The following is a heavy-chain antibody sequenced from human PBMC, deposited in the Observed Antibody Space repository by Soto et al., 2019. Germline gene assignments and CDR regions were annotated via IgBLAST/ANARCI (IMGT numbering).Heavy chain of an antibody. V-gene: IGHV1-46*01. J-gene: IGHJ4*02. CDR3: ARDVPGNYDYVWGSYSLEY. D-gene: IGHD3-16*01. CDR1: GYTFTSYY. CDR2: INPSGGST. Sequence: ASVKVSCKASGYTFTSYYMHWVRQAPGQGLEWMGIINPSGGSTSYAQKFQGRVTMTRDTSTSTVYMELSSLRSEDTAVYYCARDVPGNYDYVWGSYSLEYWGQGTLVTVSS.